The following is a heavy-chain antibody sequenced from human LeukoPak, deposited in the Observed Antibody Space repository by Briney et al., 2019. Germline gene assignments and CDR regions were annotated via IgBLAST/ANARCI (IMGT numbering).Heavy chain of an antibody. CDR1: GFTFSSYS. CDR3: ASTVVRYLDWLSPDSAEYGMDV. Sequence: GGSLRLSCAASGFTFSSYSMNWVRQAPGKGLEWVSSISSSSSYIYYADSVKGRFTISRDNAKNSLYLQMNSLRAEDTAVYYCASTVVRYLDWLSPDSAEYGMDVWGKGTTVTVSS. D-gene: IGHD3-9*01. V-gene: IGHV3-21*01. J-gene: IGHJ6*04. CDR2: ISSSSSYI.